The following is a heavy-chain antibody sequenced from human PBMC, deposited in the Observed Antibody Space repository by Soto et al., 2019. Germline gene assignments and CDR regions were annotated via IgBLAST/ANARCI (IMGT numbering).Heavy chain of an antibody. D-gene: IGHD2-15*01. V-gene: IGHV3-13*01. Sequence: EVQLVESGGGLVQPGGSLRLSCAASGFTFSGYDMHWVRQATGKGLEWVSAIGTAGDTYYPGSVKGRFTISRENAKNSLYLQMNSLRAGDTAVYYCARVVRGYCSGGSCYGGSYYYYMDVWGKGTTVTVSS. CDR3: ARVVRGYCSGGSCYGGSYYYYMDV. CDR1: GFTFSGYD. CDR2: IGTAGDT. J-gene: IGHJ6*03.